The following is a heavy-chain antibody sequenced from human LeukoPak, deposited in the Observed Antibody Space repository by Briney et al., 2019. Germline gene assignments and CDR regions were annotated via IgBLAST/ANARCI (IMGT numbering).Heavy chain of an antibody. CDR3: AKSSAEVTWFDL. V-gene: IGHV3-30*02. J-gene: IGHJ5*02. Sequence: GGSLRLSCAASGFTFSSYWMSWVRQAPGKGPEWLAFTRVDDSYKAYGDSVKGRFTISTDNSKNTLYLQMDSLRSDDTAVYYCAKSSAEVTWFDLWGGGTLVSVSS. CDR2: TRVDDSYK. D-gene: IGHD6-19*01. CDR1: GFTFSSYW.